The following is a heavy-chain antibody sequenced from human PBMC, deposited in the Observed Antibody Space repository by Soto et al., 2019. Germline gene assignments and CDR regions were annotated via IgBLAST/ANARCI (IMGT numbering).Heavy chain of an antibody. J-gene: IGHJ5*02. Sequence: QVQLVQSGAEVRKPGSSVKVSCKASGGTFSNSAITWVRQAPGQGLEWVGGIIPIFGSTNYAQKFQGRVTITADESTSTAHMELSSLPSEDTAVYYCARDGDLRSDFWSGPLGGGWFDPWGQGTLVTVSS. CDR3: ARDGDLRSDFWSGPLGGGWFDP. V-gene: IGHV1-69*12. CDR2: IIPIFGST. CDR1: GGTFSNSA. D-gene: IGHD3-3*01.